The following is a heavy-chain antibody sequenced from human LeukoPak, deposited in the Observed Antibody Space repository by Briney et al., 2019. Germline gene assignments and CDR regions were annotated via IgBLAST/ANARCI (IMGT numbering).Heavy chain of an antibody. CDR1: GGSISSYY. Sequence: PSETLSLTCTVSGGSISSYYWSWIRQPPGKGLEWIGYIYYSGSTNYNPSLKSRVTISVDTSKNQFSLKLSSVTAADTAVYYCARDQKGYSYGYPSYYYYMDVWGKGTTVTVSS. J-gene: IGHJ6*03. D-gene: IGHD5-18*01. CDR3: ARDQKGYSYGYPSYYYYMDV. V-gene: IGHV4-59*01. CDR2: IYYSGST.